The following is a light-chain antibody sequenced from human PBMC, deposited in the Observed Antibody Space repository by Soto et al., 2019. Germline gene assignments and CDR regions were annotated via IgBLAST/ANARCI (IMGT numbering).Light chain of an antibody. J-gene: IGKJ1*01. CDR3: QQYYSTPQT. CDR2: WAS. Sequence: DLLLAPSPYSLSVSLGARATINCKSSQSVLYSSNNKNYLAWYQQKPGQPPKLLIYWASTRESGVPDRFSGSGSGTDFTLTISSLQAEDVAVYYCQQYYSTPQTFGQGTKVDIK. CDR1: QSVLYSSNNKNY. V-gene: IGKV4-1*01.